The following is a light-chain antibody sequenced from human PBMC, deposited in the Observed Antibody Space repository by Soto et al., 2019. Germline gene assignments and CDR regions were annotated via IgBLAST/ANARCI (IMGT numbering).Light chain of an antibody. CDR3: GAYTGSSTAVV. CDR1: SSDVGGYNY. J-gene: IGLJ2*01. Sequence: QSALTQPASVSGSLGQSITISCSGTSSDVGGYNYVSWYRQHPGKAPKLIIYEVKNRPSGISNRFSGSKSGNTAALTISGLQAEDEAVYYCGAYTGSSTAVVFGGGTKLTVL. V-gene: IGLV2-14*01. CDR2: EVK.